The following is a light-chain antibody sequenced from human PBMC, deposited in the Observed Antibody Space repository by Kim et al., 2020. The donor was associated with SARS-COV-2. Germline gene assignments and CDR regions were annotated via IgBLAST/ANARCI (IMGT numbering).Light chain of an antibody. Sequence: SYELTQPPSLSVSPGQTASITCSGYQLRNSYVCWYQQKAGQSPALVIYEDTKRPSGIPGRFSGSNSGNTATLTISGTQATDGAAYYCQAWESSTHFLFG. J-gene: IGLJ2*01. CDR2: EDT. CDR3: QAWESSTHFL. V-gene: IGLV3-1*01. CDR1: QLRNSY.